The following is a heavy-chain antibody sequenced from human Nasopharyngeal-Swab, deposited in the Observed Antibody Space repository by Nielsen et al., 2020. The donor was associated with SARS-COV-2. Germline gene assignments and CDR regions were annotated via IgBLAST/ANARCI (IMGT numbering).Heavy chain of an antibody. V-gene: IGHV3-53*01. Sequence: GGSLRLSCAASGFTDGTNYMSWVRQAPGEGLEWVSVLYTTGRTYYADSVKGRFTISRDNSKNMVYLQMNSLRVEDAAVYYCVRDQMHRVYWGQGTLVTVSS. CDR2: LYTTGRT. CDR1: GFTDGTNY. CDR3: VRDQMHRVY. D-gene: IGHD5-24*01. J-gene: IGHJ4*02.